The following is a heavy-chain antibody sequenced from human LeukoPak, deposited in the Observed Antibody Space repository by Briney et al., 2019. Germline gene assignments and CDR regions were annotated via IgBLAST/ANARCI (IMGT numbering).Heavy chain of an antibody. D-gene: IGHD3-10*01. CDR3: AKDIGYYGSGSLNY. Sequence: GRSLRLSCAASGFTFDDYAMHWVRQAPGKGLEWVSGISWNSGSIGYADSVKGRFTISRDNAKNSLHLQMNSLRAEDTALYYCAKDIGYYGSGSLNYWGQGTLVTVSS. J-gene: IGHJ4*02. CDR1: GFTFDDYA. V-gene: IGHV3-9*01. CDR2: ISWNSGSI.